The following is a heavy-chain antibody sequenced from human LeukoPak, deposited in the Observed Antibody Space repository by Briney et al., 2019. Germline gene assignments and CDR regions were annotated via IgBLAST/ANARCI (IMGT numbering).Heavy chain of an antibody. V-gene: IGHV3-23*01. J-gene: IGHJ4*02. Sequence: GGSLRLSCEASGFTFSDSAMSWVRQASGRGLEWVSLISASGGNSYYADSVKGRFTVSRDSSKNTLHLQMDSLRAEDTAVYYCARDIELSCWGQGTLVTVSS. CDR3: ARDIELSC. CDR1: GFTFSDSA. CDR2: ISASGGNS. D-gene: IGHD1-26*01.